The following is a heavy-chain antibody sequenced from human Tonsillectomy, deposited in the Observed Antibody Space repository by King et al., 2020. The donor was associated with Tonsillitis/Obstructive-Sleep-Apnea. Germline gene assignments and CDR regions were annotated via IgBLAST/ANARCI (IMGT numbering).Heavy chain of an antibody. Sequence: VQLQQWGAGLLKPSEILSLTCAVYGGSFSGYYWSWIRQPPGKGLEWIGEINHIGSTNYNPSLKSRVTISVDTSKNQFSLKLSSVTAADTAVYYCAGRTTVTIYYFDYWGQGTLVTVSS. V-gene: IGHV4-34*01. CDR2: INHIGST. D-gene: IGHD4-17*01. CDR3: AGRTTVTIYYFDY. CDR1: GGSFSGYY. J-gene: IGHJ4*02.